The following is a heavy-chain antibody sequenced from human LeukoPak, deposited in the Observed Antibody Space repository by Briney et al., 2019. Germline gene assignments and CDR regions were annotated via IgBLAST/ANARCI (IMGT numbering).Heavy chain of an antibody. CDR2: IYYSGST. CDR3: AKTVAGYWYFDL. V-gene: IGHV4-59*08. D-gene: IGHD6-19*01. CDR1: GGSISHYF. Sequence: SQTLSLTCTVSGGSISHYFWSWIRQPPGKALEWIGYIYYSGSTNYNPSLKSRVTISVDTSKNQFSLKLSSVTAADTAVYYCAKTVAGYWYFDLWGRGTLVTVSS. J-gene: IGHJ2*01.